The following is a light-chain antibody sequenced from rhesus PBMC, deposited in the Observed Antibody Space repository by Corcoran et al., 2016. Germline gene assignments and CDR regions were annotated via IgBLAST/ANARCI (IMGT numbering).Light chain of an antibody. CDR3: QQYNRSPLT. CDR2: NAD. J-gene: IGKJ4*01. CDR1: QGISHY. Sequence: DIQMTQSPSSLSAFTGDRITITCRASQGISHYLNWYQQKPGEVPKVLINNADRLASGVPSRFSGSGSGTEFTLTISSLQPEDFATYYCQQYNRSPLTFGGGTKVEI. V-gene: IGKV1-32*05.